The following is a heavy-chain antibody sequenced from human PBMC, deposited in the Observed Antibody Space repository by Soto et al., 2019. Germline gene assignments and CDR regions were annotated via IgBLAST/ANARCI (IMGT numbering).Heavy chain of an antibody. D-gene: IGHD2-21*02. Sequence: QPGGSLRLSCAASGFTFSSYAMRWVRQAPGKGLEWVSAISGSGGSTYYADSVKGRFTISRDYSENTLYLQMNSLRVQDTGLYYCARVGCSGAACYSYSFDSWGQGA. CDR2: ISGSGGST. CDR1: GFTFSSYA. CDR3: ARVGCSGAACYSYSFDS. V-gene: IGHV3-23*01. J-gene: IGHJ4*02.